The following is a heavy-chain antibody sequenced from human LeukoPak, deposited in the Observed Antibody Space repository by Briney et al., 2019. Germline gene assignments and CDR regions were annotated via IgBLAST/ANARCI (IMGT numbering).Heavy chain of an antibody. CDR1: GGTFSSYT. CDR3: ATLMGDTWLDY. V-gene: IGHV1-69*02. D-gene: IGHD3-16*01. Sequence: SVKVSCKASGGTFSSYTISWARQAPGQGLGWVGRIIPILGIANYAQKFQGRVTITADKSTSTAYMELSSLRSEDTAVYYCATLMGDTWLDYWGQGTLVTVSS. J-gene: IGHJ4*02. CDR2: IIPILGIA.